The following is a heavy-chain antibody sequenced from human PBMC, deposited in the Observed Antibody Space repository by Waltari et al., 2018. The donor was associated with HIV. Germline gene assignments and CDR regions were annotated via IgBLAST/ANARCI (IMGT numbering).Heavy chain of an antibody. CDR1: GYMFTGHY. V-gene: IGHV1-2*02. CDR3: ARESGYQLVRWLDP. J-gene: IGHJ5*02. Sequence: QVHLVQSGPEVKKPGASMKVSCKASGYMFTGHYMHWLRQAPGQGLEWMGGINRISGGTNYAQTLQGRVTMTRDASINTVYMELKSLRYDDTAMYYCARESGYQLVRWLDPWGQGTRVTVSS. D-gene: IGHD2-2*01. CDR2: INRISGGT.